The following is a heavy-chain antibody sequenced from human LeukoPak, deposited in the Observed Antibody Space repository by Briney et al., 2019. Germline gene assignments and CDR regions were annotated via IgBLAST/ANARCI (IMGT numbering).Heavy chain of an antibody. D-gene: IGHD3-22*01. V-gene: IGHV3-23*01. CDR2: ISGSGGST. CDR3: AKAGADHYYDSSGFFIPLNYYYYMDV. J-gene: IGHJ6*03. Sequence: AGGSLRLSCAASRFTFSNSVMSWVRQAPGKGPEWVSAISGSGGSTYYADSVKGRFTISRDNSKNTLYLQMNSLRAEDTAVYYCAKAGADHYYDSSGFFIPLNYYYYMDVWGKGTTVTVSS. CDR1: RFTFSNSV.